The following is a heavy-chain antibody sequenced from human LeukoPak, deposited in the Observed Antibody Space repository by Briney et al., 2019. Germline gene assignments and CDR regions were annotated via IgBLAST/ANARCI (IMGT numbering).Heavy chain of an antibody. J-gene: IGHJ6*02. Sequence: GASVKVSCKASGGTFSSYAISWVRQAPGQGLEWMGRIIPILGIANYAQKFQGRVTITADKSTSTAYMELSSLRSEDTAVYYCASDYDSGKEYYYGMDVWGQGTTVTVSS. D-gene: IGHD3-22*01. CDR1: GGTFSSYA. CDR3: ASDYDSGKEYYYGMDV. V-gene: IGHV1-69*04. CDR2: IIPILGIA.